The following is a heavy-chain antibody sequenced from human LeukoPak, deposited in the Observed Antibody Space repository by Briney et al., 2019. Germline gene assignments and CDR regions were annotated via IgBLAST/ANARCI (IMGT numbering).Heavy chain of an antibody. V-gene: IGHV3-30*02. CDR3: VKDGMAVAGTAPLDH. Sequence: PGGSLRLSCAASGFTFSNYGMHWVRQAPGKGLEWVAVIWYDGGNKYYADSVKGRFTISRDNSKNTLYLQMSSLRPEDAAVYYCVKDGMAVAGTAPLDHWGQGILVTVSS. D-gene: IGHD6-19*01. CDR1: GFTFSNYG. CDR2: IWYDGGNK. J-gene: IGHJ4*02.